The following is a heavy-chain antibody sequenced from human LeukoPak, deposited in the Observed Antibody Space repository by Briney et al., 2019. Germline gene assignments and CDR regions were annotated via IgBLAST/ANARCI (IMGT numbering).Heavy chain of an antibody. Sequence: GGSLRLSCAASGFTFSSYAMSWVRQAPGKGLEWVSAISGSGGSTYYADSVKGRFTISRDNSKNTLYLQMNSLRAEDTAVYYCAKEVIDYGGSSGAFDIWGQGTMVTVSS. V-gene: IGHV3-23*01. CDR1: GFTFSSYA. CDR2: ISGSGGST. CDR3: AKEVIDYGGSSGAFDI. J-gene: IGHJ3*02. D-gene: IGHD4-23*01.